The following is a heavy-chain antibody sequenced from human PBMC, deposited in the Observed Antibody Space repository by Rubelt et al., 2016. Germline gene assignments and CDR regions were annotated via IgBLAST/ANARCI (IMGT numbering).Heavy chain of an antibody. CDR2: ISGSDGST. V-gene: IGHV3-23*01. Sequence: EVQLLESGGGLVQPGGSLRLSCAASGFTFSSYAMSWVRQAPGKGLEWVSAISGSDGSTYYADSVKGRFTISRDNSKNTLYLQMNSLRAEDTAVYYCAKDQDGEMATIFYWYFDLWGRGTLVTVSS. D-gene: IGHD5-24*01. CDR3: AKDQDGEMATIFYWYFDL. J-gene: IGHJ2*01. CDR1: GFTFSSYA.